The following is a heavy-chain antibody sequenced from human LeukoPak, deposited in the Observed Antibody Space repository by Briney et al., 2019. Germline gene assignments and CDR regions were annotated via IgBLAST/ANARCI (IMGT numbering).Heavy chain of an antibody. J-gene: IGHJ4*02. V-gene: IGHV1-69*01. CDR3: ARGPELIVVFRFDY. CDR1: GGTFSSYA. CDR2: IIPIFGTA. D-gene: IGHD2-21*01. Sequence: GSSVKVSCKASGGTFSSYAISWVRQAPGQGLEWMGGIIPIFGTANYAQKFQGRVTITADESTGTAYMELSSLRSEDTAVYYCARGPELIVVFRFDYWGQGTLVTVSS.